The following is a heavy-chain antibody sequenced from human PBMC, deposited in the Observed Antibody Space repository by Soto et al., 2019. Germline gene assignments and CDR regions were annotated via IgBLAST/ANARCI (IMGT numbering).Heavy chain of an antibody. CDR1: GYTFTSYD. V-gene: IGHV1-8*01. J-gene: IGHJ4*02. CDR3: AINNWNDPPLIDY. D-gene: IGHD1-20*01. Sequence: ASVKVSCKASGYTFTSYDINWVRQATGQGLEWMGWMNPNSGNTGYAQKFQGSVTMTRNTSISTAYMELSSLRSEDTAVYYCAINNWNDPPLIDYWGQGTLVTVSS. CDR2: MNPNSGNT.